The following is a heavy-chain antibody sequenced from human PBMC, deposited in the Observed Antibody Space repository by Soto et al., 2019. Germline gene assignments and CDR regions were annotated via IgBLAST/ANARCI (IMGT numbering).Heavy chain of an antibody. CDR2: IYWNDDK. V-gene: IGHV2-5*01. Sequence: QITLTESGPTLVTPTQTLTLTCSFSGFSLTTSGVAVGWFRQPPGKAPEWLSLIYWNDDKRYSASLRSRLIVTGDSSKNQVVLTLADADTADSGTYYCAHRPTSTEDFYFDYWGQGTLVTVSS. J-gene: IGHJ4*02. CDR1: GFSLTTSGVA. CDR3: AHRPTSTEDFYFDY.